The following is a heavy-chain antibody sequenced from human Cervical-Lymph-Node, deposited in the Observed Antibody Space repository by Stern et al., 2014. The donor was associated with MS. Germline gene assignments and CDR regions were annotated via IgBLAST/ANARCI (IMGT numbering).Heavy chain of an antibody. Sequence: EVQLEESGGGLVQPGGSLRLSCVASGFTFSNYWLSWVRQAPGKGLEWVANIKQDGSEKDYVDSVKGRFTISRDNAKNSLYLQMDSLRAEDTAVYYCARIDRGNYDFWSGYYDYWFDPWGQGTLVTVSS. CDR1: GFTFSNYW. CDR2: IKQDGSEK. CDR3: ARIDRGNYDFWSGYYDYWFDP. V-gene: IGHV3-7*01. J-gene: IGHJ5*02. D-gene: IGHD3-3*01.